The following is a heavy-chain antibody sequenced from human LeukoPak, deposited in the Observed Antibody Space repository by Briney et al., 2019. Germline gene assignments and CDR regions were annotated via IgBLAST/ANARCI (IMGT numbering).Heavy chain of an antibody. CDR1: GGTFSSYA. D-gene: IGHD3-9*01. V-gene: IGHV1-69*13. CDR2: IIPIFGTA. J-gene: IGHJ6*03. CDR3: ARGPRDFDWLSTGYYYYYMDV. Sequence: SVTVSCKASGGTFSSYAISWVRQAPGQGLEWMGGIIPIFGTANYAQKFQGRVTITADESTSTAYMELSSLRSEDTAVYYCARGPRDFDWLSTGYYYYYMDVWGKGTTVTISS.